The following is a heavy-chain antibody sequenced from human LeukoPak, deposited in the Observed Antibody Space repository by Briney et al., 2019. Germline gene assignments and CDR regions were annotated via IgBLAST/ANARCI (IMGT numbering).Heavy chain of an antibody. CDR2: IIPIFGTA. CDR3: AREEAVAGTLDY. J-gene: IGHJ4*02. Sequence: GASVKVSCKASGGTFSSYAISWVRQAPGQGLEWMGGIIPIFGTANYAQKFQGRVTITADESTSTAYMELRSLRSEDTAVYYCAREEAVAGTLDYWGQGTLVTVSS. D-gene: IGHD6-19*01. V-gene: IGHV1-69*13. CDR1: GGTFSSYA.